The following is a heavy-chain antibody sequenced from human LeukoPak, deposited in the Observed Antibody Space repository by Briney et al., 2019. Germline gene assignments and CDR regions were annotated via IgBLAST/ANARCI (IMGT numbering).Heavy chain of an antibody. CDR1: GGSLSDYY. V-gene: IGHV4-4*07. CDR2: IYPSGST. D-gene: IGHD1-26*01. Sequence: SETPSLTCTVSGGSLSDYYWSWIRQPAGKGLEWIGRIYPSGSTNSNPSLRSRVSVSIDTSKNQFSLKLRSVTAADTAVYYCARDYGGVGATVLDYWGQGTLVTVSS. CDR3: ARDYGGVGATVLDY. J-gene: IGHJ4*02.